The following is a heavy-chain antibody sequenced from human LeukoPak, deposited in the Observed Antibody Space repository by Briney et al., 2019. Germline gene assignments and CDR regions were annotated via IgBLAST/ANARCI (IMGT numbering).Heavy chain of an antibody. D-gene: IGHD3-3*01. CDR2: IKQDGSEK. Sequence: GSLRLSCAASRFTFSNYWMSWVRQAPGKGLEWVANIKQDGSEKYYVDSVKGRFTISRDNAKNSLYLQMNSLRVEDTAVYYCAGEMDFWSSYYYYYFMDVWGKGTTVTVSS. CDR1: RFTFSNYW. J-gene: IGHJ6*03. CDR3: AGEMDFWSSYYYYYFMDV. V-gene: IGHV3-7*01.